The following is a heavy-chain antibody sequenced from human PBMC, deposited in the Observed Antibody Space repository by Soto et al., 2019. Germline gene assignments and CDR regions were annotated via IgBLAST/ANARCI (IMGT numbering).Heavy chain of an antibody. J-gene: IGHJ4*02. D-gene: IGHD3-3*01. V-gene: IGHV3-30*18. Sequence: PGGSLRLSCAASGFTFSSYGMHWVRQAPGKGLEWVAVISYDGSNKYYADSVKGRFTISRDNSKNTLYLQMNSLRAEDTAVYYCAKDLSGYLDYWGQGTLVTVSS. CDR1: GFTFSSYG. CDR3: AKDLSGYLDY. CDR2: ISYDGSNK.